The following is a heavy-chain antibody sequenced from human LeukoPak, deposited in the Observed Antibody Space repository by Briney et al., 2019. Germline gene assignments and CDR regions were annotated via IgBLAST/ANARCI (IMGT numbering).Heavy chain of an antibody. CDR1: GGSISSYY. CDR2: IYYSGST. J-gene: IGHJ4*02. Sequence: SETLSLTCTVSGGSISSYYWSWIRQPPGKGLEWIGYIYYSGSTNYNPSLKSRVTISVDTSKNQFSLKLSSVTAADTAVYYCARGLRWLRLYYFDYWGQGTLVTVSS. D-gene: IGHD5-12*01. CDR3: ARGLRWLRLYYFDY. V-gene: IGHV4-59*01.